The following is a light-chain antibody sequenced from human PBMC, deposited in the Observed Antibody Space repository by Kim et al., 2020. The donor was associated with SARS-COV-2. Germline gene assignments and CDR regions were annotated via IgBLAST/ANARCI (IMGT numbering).Light chain of an antibody. Sequence: SVGDRVPITCRASQSVGKWLAWYQQKPGTAPKLLIHKASTLESGVPSRFSGSGSGTDFTLTISTLQPDDFATYYCQQYNSFSSLTFGGGTKVDIK. J-gene: IGKJ4*01. CDR2: KAS. CDR1: QSVGKW. CDR3: QQYNSFSSLT. V-gene: IGKV1-5*03.